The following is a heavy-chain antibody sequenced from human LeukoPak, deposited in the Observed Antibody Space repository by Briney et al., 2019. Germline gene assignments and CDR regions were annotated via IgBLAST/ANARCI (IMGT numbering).Heavy chain of an antibody. CDR2: INPNSGGT. Sequence: ASVKVSCKASGYTFTGYYMHWVRQAPGQGLEWMGWINPNSGGTNYAQKFQGRVTTTRDTSISTAYMELSRLRSDDTAVYYCARRQLERPRLFDYWGQGTLVTVSS. V-gene: IGHV1-2*02. CDR1: GYTFTGYY. D-gene: IGHD1-1*01. J-gene: IGHJ4*02. CDR3: ARRQLERPRLFDY.